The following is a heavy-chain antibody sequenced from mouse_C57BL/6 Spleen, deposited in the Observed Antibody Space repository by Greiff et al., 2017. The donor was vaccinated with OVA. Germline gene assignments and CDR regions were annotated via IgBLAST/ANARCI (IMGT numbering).Heavy chain of an antibody. CDR1: GFTFSDYY. CDR3: ARRGGVGYDGYFDV. J-gene: IGHJ1*03. CDR2: ISNGGGST. Sequence: EVQLVESGGGLVQPGGSLKLSCAASGFTFSDYYMYWVRQTPEKRLEWVAYISNGGGSTYYPDTVKGRFTISRDNAKNTLYLQMIRLKSEDTAMYYCARRGGVGYDGYFDVWGTGTTVTVSS. D-gene: IGHD2-2*01. V-gene: IGHV5-12*01.